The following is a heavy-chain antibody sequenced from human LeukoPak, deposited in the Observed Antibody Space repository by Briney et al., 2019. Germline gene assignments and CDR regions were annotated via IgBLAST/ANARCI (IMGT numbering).Heavy chain of an antibody. CDR2: FIPIFGTA. CDR1: GGTFSSYA. Sequence: SVKVSCKASGGTFSSYAISWVRQSPGQGLEWMGGFIPIFGTANYAQKFQGRVTITADESTSTAYMELSSLRSEDTAVYYCARGPKKQPAQQAWGQGTLVTVSS. V-gene: IGHV1-69*13. J-gene: IGHJ5*02. CDR3: ARGPKKQPAQQA. D-gene: IGHD6-13*01.